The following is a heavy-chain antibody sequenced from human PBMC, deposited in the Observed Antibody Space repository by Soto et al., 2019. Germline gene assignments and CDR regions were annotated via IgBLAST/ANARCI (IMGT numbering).Heavy chain of an antibody. CDR1: GGTFISYG. Sequence: PGGSLRLSCASSGGTFISYGMRWVRQATGKGLEWVAVIWYDGSNKYYADSVKGRFTISRDNSKNTLYLQMNSLRAEDTAVYYCARDAPSPYYDFWSGYPDYWGQGTLVTVSS. D-gene: IGHD3-3*01. V-gene: IGHV3-33*01. CDR2: IWYDGSNK. J-gene: IGHJ4*02. CDR3: ARDAPSPYYDFWSGYPDY.